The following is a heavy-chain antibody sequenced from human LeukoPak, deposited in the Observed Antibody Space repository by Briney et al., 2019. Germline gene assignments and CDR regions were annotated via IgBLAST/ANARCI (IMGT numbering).Heavy chain of an antibody. D-gene: IGHD3-16*01. CDR2: IYHSGST. Sequence: SSETLSFTCAVSGGSISSGNWWSWVRQPPGKGLEWIGEIYHSGSTNYNPSLKSRVTISVDRSKNHFSLKLSSVTAADTAVYYCARPGFGGAFDIWGQGTMVTVYS. CDR1: GGSISSGNW. V-gene: IGHV4-4*02. J-gene: IGHJ3*02. CDR3: ARPGFGGAFDI.